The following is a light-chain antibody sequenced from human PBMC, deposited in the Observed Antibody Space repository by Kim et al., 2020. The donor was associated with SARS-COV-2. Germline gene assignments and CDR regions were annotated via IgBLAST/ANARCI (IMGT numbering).Light chain of an antibody. CDR3: QQYDNSPGT. CDR2: DGS. J-gene: IGKJ5*01. CDR1: QSVSGSY. Sequence: RGEDAAPTGRGSQSVSGSYLSWYQQKPGKAPRLLIYDGSSMATGIPERFSGSGSETDFTLSISRLEPEDYAVYSCQQYDNSPGTFGQGTRLEIK. V-gene: IGKV3-20*01.